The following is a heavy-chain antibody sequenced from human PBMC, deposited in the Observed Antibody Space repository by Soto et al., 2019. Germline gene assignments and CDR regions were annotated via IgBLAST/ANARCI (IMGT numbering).Heavy chain of an antibody. CDR1: GFTFSRYI. V-gene: IGHV3-21*01. CDR3: ARGIASSSLVPFDL. D-gene: IGHD2-21*01. CDR2: ISSTSTNI. Sequence: EVQLVESGGGLVKPGGSLRLSCAASGFTFSRYIMHWVRQAPGQGLEWIATISSTSTNIYYADSVKGRITISRDNPKNSLSLQMDSLRREDTAVYYCARGIASSSLVPFDLWAQGTMVTVSP. J-gene: IGHJ3*01.